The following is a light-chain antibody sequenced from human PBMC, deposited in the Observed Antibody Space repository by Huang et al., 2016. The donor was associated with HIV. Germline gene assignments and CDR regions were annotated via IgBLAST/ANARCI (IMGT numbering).Light chain of an antibody. CDR1: QDIGNY. CDR2: DAS. J-gene: IGKJ1*01. Sequence: DIQMTQSPSSLSASVGDRVTITCQASQDIGNYLNWYQQKPGQAPKLLIFDASNLEKGVPSRFSGSGSGTDFTFTISTLQPDDIATYYCQHYDSLPPWTFGQGTRVEI. CDR3: QHYDSLPPWT. V-gene: IGKV1-33*01.